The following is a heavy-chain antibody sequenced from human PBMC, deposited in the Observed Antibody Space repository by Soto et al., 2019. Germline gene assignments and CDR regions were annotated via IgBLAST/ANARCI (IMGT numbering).Heavy chain of an antibody. CDR2: MSPNSGNT. J-gene: IGHJ3*02. V-gene: IGHV1-8*01. D-gene: IGHD3-10*01. Sequence: QVQLVQSGAEVKKPGASVKVSCRASGYTFTSYDITWVRQATGQGLEWMGWMSPNSGNTGYAQKFQGRVTMPRNTSISTAYMELRSLRSEDTAVYYCARGYYGSGSYYNVSTDGLSAFDIWGQGTMVTVSS. CDR1: GYTFTSYD. CDR3: ARGYYGSGSYYNVSTDGLSAFDI.